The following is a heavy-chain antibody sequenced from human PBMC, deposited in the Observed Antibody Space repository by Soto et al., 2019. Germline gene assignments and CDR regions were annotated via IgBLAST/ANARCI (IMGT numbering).Heavy chain of an antibody. CDR2: INGDTGKA. D-gene: IGHD1-26*01. CDR3: SSDAGVLNSGSYGGFDP. Sequence: QVHLVQSGAEVRKPGASVKVSCKASGYNFSTYSMYWVRQAPGQRLEWMGWINGDTGKARYSQKYQGRLTITRDTSASTAYLELSSLRSDDTALFDCSSDAGVLNSGSYGGFDPWGQGTLVTVSS. CDR1: GYNFSTYS. J-gene: IGHJ5*02. V-gene: IGHV1-3*01.